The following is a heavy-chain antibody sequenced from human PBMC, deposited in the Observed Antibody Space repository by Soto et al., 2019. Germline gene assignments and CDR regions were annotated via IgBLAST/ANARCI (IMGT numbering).Heavy chain of an antibody. Sequence: GGSLRLSCAASGFTFSSYAMSWVRQAPGKGLEWVSAISGSGGSTYYADSVKGRFTISRDNSKNTLYLQMNSLRAEDTAVYYCAKEMRGGMVRGVIKGFDYWGQGTLVTSPQ. CDR2: ISGSGGST. J-gene: IGHJ4*02. D-gene: IGHD3-10*01. V-gene: IGHV3-23*01. CDR1: GFTFSSYA. CDR3: AKEMRGGMVRGVIKGFDY.